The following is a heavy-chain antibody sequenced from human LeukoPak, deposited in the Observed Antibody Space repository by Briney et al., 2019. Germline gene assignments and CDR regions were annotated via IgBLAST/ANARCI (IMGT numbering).Heavy chain of an antibody. CDR2: IKQDGSEK. CDR1: GFTFSSYW. Sequence: GGSLRLSCAASGFTFSSYWMSWVRQAPGKGLEWVANIKQDGSEKYYVDSVKGRFTISRDNAKNSLYLQMNSLRAEDTAVYYCARARDGYNWGAFDIWGKGTTVTVSS. J-gene: IGHJ6*04. CDR3: ARARDGYNWGAFDI. V-gene: IGHV3-7*01. D-gene: IGHD5-24*01.